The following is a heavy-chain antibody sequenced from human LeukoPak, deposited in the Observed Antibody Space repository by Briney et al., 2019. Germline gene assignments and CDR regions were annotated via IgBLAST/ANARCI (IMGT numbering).Heavy chain of an antibody. CDR2: INKDGSEK. CDR3: ARDGQLWAQNWLDP. CDR1: GVTLSTVW. Sequence: GCLRPSRAPSGVTLSTVWTGWVRQGPGEGPGVVAKINKDGSEKCYVDSVKGRFTSYKDNAKNSLYLQMNSLRAEDTAVYYCARDGQLWAQNWLDPWGQRTLVSVSS. V-gene: IGHV3-7*04. J-gene: IGHJ5*02. D-gene: IGHD5-18*01.